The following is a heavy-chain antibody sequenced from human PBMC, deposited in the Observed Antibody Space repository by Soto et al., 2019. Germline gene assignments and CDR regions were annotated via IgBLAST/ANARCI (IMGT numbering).Heavy chain of an antibody. CDR1: AFTFTRYS. J-gene: IGHJ4*02. V-gene: IGHV3-21*01. CDR2: ISSTTNYI. CDR3: ARESEDLTSNFDY. Sequence: ESGGGLVKPGGSLRLSCAASAFTFTRYSMNWVRQAPGKGLEWVSSISSTTNYIYYADSMKGRFTVSRDNAKNSVYLDMNSLSAEDTAVYYCARESEDLTSNFDYWGQGTLVTVSS.